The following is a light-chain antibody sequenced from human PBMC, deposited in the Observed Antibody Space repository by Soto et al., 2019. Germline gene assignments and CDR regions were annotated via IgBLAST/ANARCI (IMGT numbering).Light chain of an antibody. CDR3: MQALQTPNT. CDR2: LAS. J-gene: IGKJ5*01. Sequence: DIVMTQCPLSLPVTPGEPASISCRSSQSLLYSDGDNYLDWYLQKPGQSPQLLIYLASKRASGVPDRFSASGSGTDFTLRISRVEAEDVGLYYCMQALQTPNTFGQGTRLEIK. CDR1: QSLLYSDGDNY. V-gene: IGKV2-28*01.